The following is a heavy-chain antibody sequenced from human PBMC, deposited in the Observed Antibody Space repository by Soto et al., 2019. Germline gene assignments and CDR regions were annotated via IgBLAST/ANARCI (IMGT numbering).Heavy chain of an antibody. CDR1: GFSLSTSGVG. CDR2: IYWNDDK. D-gene: IGHD2-2*02. Sequence: QITLKESGPTLVKPTQTLTLTCTFSGFSLSTSGVGVGWIRQPPGKALEWLALIYWNDDKRYSPSLKSRLTITKDTSKNQVVLTMTNMDPVDTATYYCAHRLGYCSSTSCYTQSYFDYWGQGTLVTVSS. J-gene: IGHJ4*02. CDR3: AHRLGYCSSTSCYTQSYFDY. V-gene: IGHV2-5*01.